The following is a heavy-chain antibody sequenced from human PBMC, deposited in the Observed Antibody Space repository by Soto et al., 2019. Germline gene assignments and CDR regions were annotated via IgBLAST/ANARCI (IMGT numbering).Heavy chain of an antibody. V-gene: IGHV4-59*01. CDR2: NHHSESA. Sequence: QVQLQESGPGLVRPSETLSLTCTVSGASITEYYWSWIRQPPGKGLEWIGYNHHSESANYNPSLRSRVTISVDTSTNQFALQLSSVTAADTAIYFCARWGGVYNWNHGFEYWGQGTLVAVSS. J-gene: IGHJ4*02. D-gene: IGHD1-20*01. CDR3: ARWGGVYNWNHGFEY. CDR1: GASITEYY.